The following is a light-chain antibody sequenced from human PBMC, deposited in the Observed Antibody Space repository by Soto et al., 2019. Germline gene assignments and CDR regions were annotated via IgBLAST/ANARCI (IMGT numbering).Light chain of an antibody. CDR2: YDN. V-gene: IGLV3-21*04. J-gene: IGLJ2*01. Sequence: SYELTQPPSVSVAPGKTARITCGGNNIGSKSVHWYQQKPGQAPVLVIYYDNDRPSGIPERFSGSHSGIAAPLTTSRVEAGDEADYYCQVWDSSSDHVVFGGGTKVTVL. CDR1: NIGSKS. CDR3: QVWDSSSDHVV.